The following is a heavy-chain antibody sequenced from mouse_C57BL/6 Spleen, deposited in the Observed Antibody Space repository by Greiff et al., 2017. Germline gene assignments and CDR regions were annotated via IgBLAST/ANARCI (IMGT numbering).Heavy chain of an antibody. CDR1: GYAFSSSW. V-gene: IGHV1-82*01. J-gene: IGHJ3*01. CDR2: IYPGDGDT. D-gene: IGHD2-1*01. CDR3: ARSGGNSWFAY. Sequence: QVHVKQSGPELVKPGASVKISCKASGYAFSSSWMNWVKQRPGKGLEWIGRIYPGDGDTNYNGKFKGKATLTADKSSSTAYMQLSSLTSEDSAVYFCARSGGNSWFAYWGQGTLVTVSA.